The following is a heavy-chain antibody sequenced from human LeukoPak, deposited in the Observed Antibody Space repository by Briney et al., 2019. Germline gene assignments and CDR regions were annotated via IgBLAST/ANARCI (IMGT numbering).Heavy chain of an antibody. CDR2: IKTKTDGGTT. D-gene: IGHD5-12*01. V-gene: IGHV3-15*01. CDR1: GFTFSNAW. Sequence: GGSLRLSCAASGFTFSNAWMSWVRQAPGRGLEWVGLIKTKTDGGTTDYAAPVKGRFTISRDDSKTTVYLQMNSLRDEDTAVYYCARDRGYSGYDPIGGDFWGQGTLVTVSS. CDR3: ARDRGYSGYDPIGGDF. J-gene: IGHJ4*02.